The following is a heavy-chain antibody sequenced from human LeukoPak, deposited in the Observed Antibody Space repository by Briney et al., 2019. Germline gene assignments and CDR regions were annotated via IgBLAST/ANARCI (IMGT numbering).Heavy chain of an antibody. CDR1: GGTFSSYA. V-gene: IGHV1-69*13. J-gene: IGHJ4*02. CDR3: ARAVARYSSSWYEIDY. CDR2: IIPIFGTA. D-gene: IGHD6-13*01. Sequence: VASVKVSCKASGGTFSSYAISWVRQAPGQGLEWMGGIIPIFGTANYAQKFQGRVTITADESTSTAYMELSSLRSEDTAVYYCARAVARYSSSWYEIDYWGQGTLVTVSS.